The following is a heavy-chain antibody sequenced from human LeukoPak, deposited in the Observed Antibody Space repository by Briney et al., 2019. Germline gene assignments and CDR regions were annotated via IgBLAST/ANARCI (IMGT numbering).Heavy chain of an antibody. V-gene: IGHV3-23*01. D-gene: IGHD1-1*01. CDR2: VNPSGDST. CDR3: AKDRAGTPWAD. Sequence: ETLSLTCAVYGGSFSGYYWSWIRQAPGKRLEWVSTVNPSGDSTYYANSVKGRFTISRDNSRDTIFLQMDSLRAGDTAIYYCAKDRAGTPWADWGQGTLVTVSS. CDR1: GGSFSGYY. J-gene: IGHJ4*02.